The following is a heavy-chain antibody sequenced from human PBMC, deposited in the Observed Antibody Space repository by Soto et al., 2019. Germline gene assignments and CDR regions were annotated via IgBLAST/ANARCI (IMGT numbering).Heavy chain of an antibody. J-gene: IGHJ6*02. CDR2: IWYDGNTK. V-gene: IGHV3-33*01. D-gene: IGHD1-26*01. CDR3: ARDSGTYYHYGMNV. CDR1: GFTFSSHG. Sequence: QVQLVESGGGVVQPGGSLRLSCTASGFTFSSHGMHWVRQAPGKGLEWVAVIWYDGNTKYNADSVKGRFTISRDNSKNTLYLQMNNLRVEDTAVYYCARDSGTYYHYGMNVWGQGTTVTVSS.